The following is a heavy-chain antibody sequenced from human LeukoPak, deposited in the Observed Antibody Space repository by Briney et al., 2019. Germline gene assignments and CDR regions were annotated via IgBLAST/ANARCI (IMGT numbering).Heavy chain of an antibody. J-gene: IGHJ4*02. V-gene: IGHV3-23*01. D-gene: IGHD3-22*01. CDR3: AKTLYYYDSSGYYYFDY. CDR2: ISGSGGSA. Sequence: GGSLRLSCAGSGFTFSSYAMSWVRQAPGKGLEWVSAISGSGGSAYYADSVKGRFTISRDNSKNTLYLQMNSLRAEDTAVYYCAKTLYYYDSSGYYYFDYWGQGTLVTVSS. CDR1: GFTFSSYA.